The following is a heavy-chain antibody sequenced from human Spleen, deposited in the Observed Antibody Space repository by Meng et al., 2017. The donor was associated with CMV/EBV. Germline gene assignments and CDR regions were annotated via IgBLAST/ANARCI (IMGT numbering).Heavy chain of an antibody. V-gene: IGHV3-20*04. J-gene: IGHJ6*02. D-gene: IGHD6-13*01. CDR3: ARVIRGSSWYWNYYYGMDV. Sequence: GESLKISCAASGFTFDDYGMSWVRQAPGKGLEWVSGINWNGGSTGYADSVKGRFTISRDNAKNSLYLQMNSLRAEDTALYYCARVIRGSSWYWNYYYGMDVWGQGTTVTVSS. CDR2: INWNGGST. CDR1: GFTFDDYG.